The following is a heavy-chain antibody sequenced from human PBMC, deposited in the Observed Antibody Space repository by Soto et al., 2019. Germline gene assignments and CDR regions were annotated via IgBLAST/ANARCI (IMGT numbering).Heavy chain of an antibody. CDR3: ARDLISIVPHVSNYGMNV. Sequence: PWGALRPSFEPAVFTYNNYAIDCGRQAPRRGLERLAAISHDGNNKYYADSVRGRFTISRENSRNTLYLQMNNLTVEDTAMFYCARDLISIVPHVSNYGMNVWGQGTSVTVSS. CDR1: VFTYNNYA. V-gene: IGHV3-30-3*01. J-gene: IGHJ6*01. CDR2: ISHDGNNK. D-gene: IGHD3-3*01.